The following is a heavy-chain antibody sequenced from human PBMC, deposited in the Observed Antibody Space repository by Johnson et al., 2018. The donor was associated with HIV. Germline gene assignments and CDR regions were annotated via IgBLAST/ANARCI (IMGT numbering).Heavy chain of an antibody. Sequence: QVQLVESGGGVVQPGRSLRLSCAASGFTFRNYGMHWVRQAPGKGLEWVAVMWYDGSNKYYADSVKGSFTISRDESKNTLYLQMNSLKTEDTAVYYCTTRTQEGYNFWSGYYNEVNFDIWGQGTMVTVSS. J-gene: IGHJ3*02. V-gene: IGHV3-33*01. D-gene: IGHD3-3*01. CDR2: MWYDGSNK. CDR3: TTRTQEGYNFWSGYYNEVNFDI. CDR1: GFTFRNYG.